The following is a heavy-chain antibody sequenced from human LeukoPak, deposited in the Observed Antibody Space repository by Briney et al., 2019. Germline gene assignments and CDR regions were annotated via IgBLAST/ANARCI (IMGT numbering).Heavy chain of an antibody. V-gene: IGHV4-39*07. CDR3: ARLAGGADY. J-gene: IGHJ4*02. CDR1: GGSISSSSYY. Sequence: PSETLSLTCTVSGGSISSSSYYWGWIRQPPGKGLEWIGNIYYSGSTYYNPSLKSRVTISVDTSKNQFSLKLSSVTAADTAVYYCARLAGGADYWGQGTLVTVSS. D-gene: IGHD3-10*01. CDR2: IYYSGST.